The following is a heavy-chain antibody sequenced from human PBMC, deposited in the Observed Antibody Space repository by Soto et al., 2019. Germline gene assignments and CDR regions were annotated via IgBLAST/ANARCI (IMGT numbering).Heavy chain of an antibody. D-gene: IGHD3-3*01. CDR2: IYHSGST. J-gene: IGHJ5*02. CDR3: ARGGFGVADNWFDP. CDR1: GGSISSSNW. Sequence: QVQLQESGPGLVKPSGTLSLTCAVSGGSISSSNWWSWVRQPPGKGLEWIGEIYHSGSTNYNPSLQRRGTISVDKSKNQFSLKLSSVTAADTAVYYCARGGFGVADNWFDPWGQGTLVTVSS. V-gene: IGHV4-4*02.